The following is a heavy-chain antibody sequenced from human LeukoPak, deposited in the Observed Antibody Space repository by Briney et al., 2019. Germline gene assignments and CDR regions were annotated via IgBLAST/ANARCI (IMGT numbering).Heavy chain of an antibody. Sequence: GGSLRLSCAASGFTFSSYSMNWVRQAPGKGLEWVSSISSSSSYIYYADSVKGRFTISRDNAKNSLYLQMNSLRAEDTAVYYCARDCSGGSCHRAGSTWGQGTLVTVSS. CDR2: ISSSSSYI. V-gene: IGHV3-21*01. CDR1: GFTFSSYS. D-gene: IGHD2-15*01. CDR3: ARDCSGGSCHRAGST. J-gene: IGHJ4*02.